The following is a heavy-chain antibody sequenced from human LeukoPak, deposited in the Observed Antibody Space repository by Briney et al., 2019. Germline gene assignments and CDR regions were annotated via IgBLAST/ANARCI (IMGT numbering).Heavy chain of an antibody. CDR1: GGSISSSSYY. V-gene: IGHV4-39*07. CDR3: ARGALNHIAVAQEFDY. Sequence: PSETLSLTCTVSGGSISSSSYYWGWIRQPPGKGLEWIGSIYYSGSTYYNPSLKSRVTISVDRSENQFSLRLNSVTAADTALYYCARGALNHIAVAQEFDYWGQGTLVIVSS. J-gene: IGHJ4*02. D-gene: IGHD6-19*01. CDR2: IYYSGST.